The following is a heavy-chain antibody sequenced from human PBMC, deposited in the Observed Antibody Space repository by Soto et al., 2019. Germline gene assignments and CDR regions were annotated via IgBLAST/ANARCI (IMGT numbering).Heavy chain of an antibody. CDR1: GGSFSDYY. V-gene: IGHV4-34*01. D-gene: IGHD3-10*01. Sequence: QVLLQQWGAGLLKPSETLSLTCAVYGGSFSDYYWSWIRQPPGKGLEWIGEINHSGSTNYNPSLKSRVTISLDTSKNQFSLKLSSVTAADTAVYYCARSGPLYYYGSGRLYVWGKGTTVTVSS. J-gene: IGHJ6*04. CDR3: ARSGPLYYYGSGRLYV. CDR2: INHSGST.